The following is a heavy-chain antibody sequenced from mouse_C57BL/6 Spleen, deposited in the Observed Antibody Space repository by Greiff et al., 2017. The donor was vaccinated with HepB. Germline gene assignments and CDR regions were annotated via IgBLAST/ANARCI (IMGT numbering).Heavy chain of an antibody. D-gene: IGHD2-4*01. J-gene: IGHJ2*01. CDR3: AREGGLQSCDY. CDR1: GFTFSSYA. V-gene: IGHV5-4*01. CDR2: ISDGGSYT. Sequence: EVQGVESGGGLVKPGGSLKLSCAASGFTFSSYAMSWVRQTPEKRLEWVATISDGGSYTYYPDNVKGRFTISRDNAKNNLYLQMSHLKSEDTAMYYCAREGGLQSCDYWGQGTTLTVSS.